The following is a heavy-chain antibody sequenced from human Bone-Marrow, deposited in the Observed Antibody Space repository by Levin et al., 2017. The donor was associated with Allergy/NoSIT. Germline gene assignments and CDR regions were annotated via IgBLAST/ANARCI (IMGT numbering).Heavy chain of an antibody. J-gene: IGHJ4*02. CDR1: GFTFSSYS. CDR2: ISSSSSYI. V-gene: IGHV3-21*01. Sequence: GGSLRLSCAASGFTFSSYSMNWVRQAPGKGLEWVSSISSSSSYIYYADSVKGRFTISRDNAKNSLYLQMNSLRAEDTAVYYCARDREAVAGRGGGFDYWGQGTLVTVSS. D-gene: IGHD6-19*01. CDR3: ARDREAVAGRGGGFDY.